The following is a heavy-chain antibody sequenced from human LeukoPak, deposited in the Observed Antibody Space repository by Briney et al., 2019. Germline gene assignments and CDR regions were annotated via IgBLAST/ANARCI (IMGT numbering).Heavy chain of an antibody. CDR3: ARGPRPRSGGSSQTVDY. CDR1: GFTFSSYS. V-gene: IGHV3-21*01. J-gene: IGHJ4*02. CDR2: ISSSSSYI. D-gene: IGHD2-15*01. Sequence: GGSLRLSCAASGFTFSSYSMNWVRQAPGKGLEWVSSISSSSSYIYYADSVKGRFTISRDNAKNSLYLQMNSLRAEDTAVYYCARGPRPRSGGSSQTVDYWGQGTLVTVSS.